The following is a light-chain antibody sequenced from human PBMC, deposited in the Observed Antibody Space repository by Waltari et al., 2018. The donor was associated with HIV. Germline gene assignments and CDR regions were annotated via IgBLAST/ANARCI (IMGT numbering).Light chain of an antibody. CDR2: DAS. J-gene: IGKJ2*03. CDR1: QSVSSSY. CDR3: QQYGSSLHS. Sequence: EIVLPQSPATLSLSPGERAPLSCGASQSVSSSYVAWYQQKPGLAPRLLIYDASRRATGIPDRFSGSGSGTDFTLTISRLEPEDFAVYYCQQYGSSLHSFGQGTKLEIK. V-gene: IGKV3D-20*01.